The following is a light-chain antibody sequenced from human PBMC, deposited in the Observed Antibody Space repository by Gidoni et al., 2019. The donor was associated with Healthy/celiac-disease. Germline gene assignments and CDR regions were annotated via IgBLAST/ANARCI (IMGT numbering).Light chain of an antibody. J-gene: IGKJ1*01. Sequence: DIVMTQSPDSLAVSLGERATINCKSSQSVLYSSNNKNYLAWYQQKPGQPPKRLIYCESTRESGVPDRCSGSGSGTDFTSTISSLQAEDVAVYYCKQYYSTPWTFGQGTKVEIK. CDR3: KQYYSTPWT. V-gene: IGKV4-1*01. CDR1: QSVLYSSNNKNY. CDR2: CES.